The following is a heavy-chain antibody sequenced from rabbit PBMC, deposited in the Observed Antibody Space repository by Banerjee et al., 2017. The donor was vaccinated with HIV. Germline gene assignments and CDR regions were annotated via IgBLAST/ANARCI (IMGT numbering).Heavy chain of an antibody. D-gene: IGHD7-1*01. J-gene: IGHJ4*01. Sequence: QSLEESGGGLVKPGGTLTLTCTASGFSFSSSYYMCWVRQAPGKGLEWIACIVAGDGSTYYASWAKGRFTISKTSSTTVTLQMTSLTVADTATYFCARDAGGDGYSNDLWGPGTLVTVS. V-gene: IGHV1S40*01. CDR2: IVAGDGST. CDR3: ARDAGGDGYSNDL. CDR1: GFSFSSSYY.